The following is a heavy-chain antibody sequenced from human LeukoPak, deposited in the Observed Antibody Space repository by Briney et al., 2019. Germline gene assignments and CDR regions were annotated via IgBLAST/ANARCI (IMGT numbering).Heavy chain of an antibody. Sequence: GGSLRLSCAASGFTFSTYTIHWVCQVPGKGLMWVSRINNDGRDTTYADSVKGRFTISRDNAKNTLYLQMNSLRVEDTAIYYCARGGSCSGGNCKYTRKEIDYWGQGTLVTVSS. V-gene: IGHV3-74*01. CDR1: GFTFSTYT. CDR2: INNDGRDT. D-gene: IGHD2-15*01. J-gene: IGHJ4*02. CDR3: ARGGSCSGGNCKYTRKEIDY.